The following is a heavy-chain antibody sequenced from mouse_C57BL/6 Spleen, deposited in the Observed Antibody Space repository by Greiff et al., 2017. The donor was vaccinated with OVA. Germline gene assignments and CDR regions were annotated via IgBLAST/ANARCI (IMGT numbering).Heavy chain of an antibody. CDR3: ARAYYSTKGYFDY. J-gene: IGHJ2*01. CDR2: ISDGGSYT. CDR1: GFTFSSYA. V-gene: IGHV5-4*03. Sequence: EVKLVESGGGLVKPGGSLKLSCAASGFTFSSYAMSWVRQTPEKRLEWVATISDGGSYTYYPDNVKGRFTISRDNAKNNLYLQMSHLKSEDTAMYYCARAYYSTKGYFDYWGQGTTLTVSS. D-gene: IGHD2-5*01.